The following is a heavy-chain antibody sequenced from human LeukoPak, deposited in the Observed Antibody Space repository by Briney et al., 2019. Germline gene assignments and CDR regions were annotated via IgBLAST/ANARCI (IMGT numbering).Heavy chain of an antibody. CDR3: ARDYGYSSGWYGY. Sequence: SETLSLTCTVSGYSISSGYYWGWIRQPPGKGLEWIGSIYRSGSTYYNPSLKSRVTISVDTSKNQFSLKLSSVTAADTAVYYCARDYGYSSGWYGYWGQGTLVTVSS. D-gene: IGHD6-19*01. V-gene: IGHV4-38-2*02. CDR2: IYRSGST. CDR1: GYSISSGYY. J-gene: IGHJ4*02.